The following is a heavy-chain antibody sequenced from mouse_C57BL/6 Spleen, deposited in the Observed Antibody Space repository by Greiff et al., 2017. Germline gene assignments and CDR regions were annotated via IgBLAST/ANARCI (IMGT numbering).Heavy chain of an antibody. CDR3: TRGGYDYDYAMDY. V-gene: IGHV1-15*01. CDR2: IDPETGGT. D-gene: IGHD2-4*01. CDR1: GYTFTDYE. J-gene: IGHJ4*01. Sequence: VQLQQSGAELVRPGASVTLSCKASGYTFTDYEMHWVKQTPVHGLEWIGAIDPETGGTAYNQKFKGKAILTADTSSRTAYMELRSLTSEDSAVYYCTRGGYDYDYAMDYWGQGTSVTVSS.